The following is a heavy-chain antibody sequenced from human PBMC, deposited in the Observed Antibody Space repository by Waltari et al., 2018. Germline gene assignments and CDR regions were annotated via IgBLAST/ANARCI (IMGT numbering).Heavy chain of an antibody. CDR3: AREGVRFLEWTDGFDI. Sequence: QVQLQQSGPGLVKPSQTLSLTCAISGDSVSRNSAAWNWIRQSPSRGLEWLGRTYYRSKWYNDYGVSVKSRITINPDTSKNQFSLQLNSVTPEDTAEYYCAREGVRFLEWTDGFDIWGQGTMVTVSS. D-gene: IGHD3-3*01. CDR2: TYYRSKWYN. V-gene: IGHV6-1*01. CDR1: GDSVSRNSAA. J-gene: IGHJ3*02.